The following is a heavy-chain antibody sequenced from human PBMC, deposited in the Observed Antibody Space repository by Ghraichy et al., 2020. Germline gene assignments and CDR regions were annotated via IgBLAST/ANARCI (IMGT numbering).Heavy chain of an antibody. D-gene: IGHD2-15*01. Sequence: SETLSLTCTVSGGSVSSSSYYWGWIRPPPGKGLEWIGTIYYSGYTYYNPSLKSRVTISVDTSKNQFSLKLNSVTAADTAVYYCATYCSGGSCFPLWGQGTLVTVSS. CDR1: GGSVSSSSYY. CDR2: IYYSGYT. J-gene: IGHJ4*02. V-gene: IGHV4-39*01. CDR3: ATYCSGGSCFPL.